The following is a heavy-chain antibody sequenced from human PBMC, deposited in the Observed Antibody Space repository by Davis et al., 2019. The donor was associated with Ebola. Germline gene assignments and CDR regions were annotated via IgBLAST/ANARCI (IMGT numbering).Heavy chain of an antibody. D-gene: IGHD2-2*01. J-gene: IGHJ5*02. Sequence: ASVKVSCKASGYTFTSYGISWVRQAPGQGLEWMGWISAYNGNTNYAQKLQGRVTMTTDTSTSTAYMELSSLRSEDTAVYYCARDRSDQLLSPGWFDPWGQGTLVTVPS. CDR1: GYTFTSYG. CDR2: ISAYNGNT. CDR3: ARDRSDQLLSPGWFDP. V-gene: IGHV1-18*01.